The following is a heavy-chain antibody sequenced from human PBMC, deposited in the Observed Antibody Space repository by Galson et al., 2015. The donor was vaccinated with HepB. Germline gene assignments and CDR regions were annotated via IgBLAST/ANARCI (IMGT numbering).Heavy chain of an antibody. J-gene: IGHJ6*02. CDR2: ISAYNGNT. CDR3: ARRGWNGSYYYYGMDV. CDR1: GYTFTSYG. Sequence: SVKVSCKASGYTFTSYGISWVRQAPGQGLEWMGWISAYNGNTNYAQKLQGRVTMTTDTSTSTAYVELRSPRSDDTAVYYYARRGWNGSYYYYGMDVWGQGTTVTVSS. D-gene: IGHD3-10*01. V-gene: IGHV1-18*04.